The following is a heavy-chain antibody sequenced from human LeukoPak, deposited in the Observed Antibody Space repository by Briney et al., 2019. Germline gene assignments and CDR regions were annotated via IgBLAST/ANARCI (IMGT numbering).Heavy chain of an antibody. Sequence: SETLSLTCTVSGGSFSSSDYYWGWIRQPPGKGLEWIGSIYYSGSTYYNPSLKSRVTISVDTSKNQFSLKLSSVTAADTAVYYCARGLGVVNNWFDPWGQGTLVTVSS. D-gene: IGHD2-2*01. CDR1: GGSFSSSDYY. V-gene: IGHV4-39*07. CDR2: IYYSGST. CDR3: ARGLGVVNNWFDP. J-gene: IGHJ5*02.